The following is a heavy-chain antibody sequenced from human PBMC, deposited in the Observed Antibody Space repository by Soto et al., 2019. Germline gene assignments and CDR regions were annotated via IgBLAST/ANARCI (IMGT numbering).Heavy chain of an antibody. Sequence: QVQLVQSGAEVKKPGASVKVSCKASGYTFTSYGISWVRQAPGQGLERMGWISAYNGNTNYAQKLQGRVTMTTDTSTITAYMELRSLTSDDTAVYYCARTSGSSYWFDPWGQATLVTVSS. CDR1: GYTFTSYG. CDR3: ARTSGSSYWFDP. V-gene: IGHV1-18*01. CDR2: ISAYNGNT. D-gene: IGHD1-26*01. J-gene: IGHJ5*02.